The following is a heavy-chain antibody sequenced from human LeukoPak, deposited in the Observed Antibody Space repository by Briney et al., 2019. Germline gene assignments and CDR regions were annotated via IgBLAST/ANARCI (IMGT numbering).Heavy chain of an antibody. CDR3: VQGPYLDY. Sequence: GGSLRLSCAASGFTFSSYAMGWVRQAPGKGLEWVSAISGSGGSTYYADSVKGRFTISRDNAKNSLYLQMKSLRAEDTALYFCVQGPYLDYWGQGTLVTVSS. V-gene: IGHV3-23*01. CDR2: ISGSGGST. CDR1: GFTFSSYA. D-gene: IGHD2-21*01. J-gene: IGHJ4*02.